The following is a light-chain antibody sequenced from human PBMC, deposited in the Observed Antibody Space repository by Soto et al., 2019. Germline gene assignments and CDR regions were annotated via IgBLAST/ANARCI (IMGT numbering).Light chain of an antibody. V-gene: IGLV2-14*01. CDR1: SSDVGGYNY. CDR2: DVS. J-gene: IGLJ1*01. Sequence: QSALTQPASVSGSPGQSITISCTGTSSDVGGYNYVSWYQQHPGKAPKLMIYDVSNRPSGVSNRFSGSKSGNTASLTISGLQAEDEADYYCSSYTSSSPRVFGTGTKVTGL. CDR3: SSYTSSSPRV.